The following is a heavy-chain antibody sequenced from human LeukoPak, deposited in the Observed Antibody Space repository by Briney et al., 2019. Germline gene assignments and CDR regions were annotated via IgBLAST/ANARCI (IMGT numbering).Heavy chain of an antibody. D-gene: IGHD5-18*01. CDR2: IYHSGST. CDR3: ARVQLWPHYYFDY. CDR1: GYSISSGYH. Sequence: PSETLSLTCTVSGYSISSGYHWGWIRQPPGKGLEWIGSIYHSGSTYYNPSLRSRVTISVDTSKNQFSLKLSSVTAADTAVYYCARVQLWPHYYFDYWGQGTLVTVSS. V-gene: IGHV4-38-2*02. J-gene: IGHJ4*02.